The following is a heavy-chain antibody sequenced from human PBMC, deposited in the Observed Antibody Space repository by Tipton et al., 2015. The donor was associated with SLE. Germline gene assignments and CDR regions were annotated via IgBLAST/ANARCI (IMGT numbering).Heavy chain of an antibody. V-gene: IGHV3-20*04. Sequence: SLRLSCAASGFTFDDYGMSWVRQAPGKGLEWVSGINWNGGSTGYADSVKGRFTISRDNAKNSLYLQMNSLRAEDTALYYCARDQGLETVAGSYWYFDLWGRGTLVTVSS. CDR3: ARDQGLETVAGSYWYFDL. J-gene: IGHJ2*01. D-gene: IGHD6-19*01. CDR2: INWNGGST. CDR1: GFTFDDYG.